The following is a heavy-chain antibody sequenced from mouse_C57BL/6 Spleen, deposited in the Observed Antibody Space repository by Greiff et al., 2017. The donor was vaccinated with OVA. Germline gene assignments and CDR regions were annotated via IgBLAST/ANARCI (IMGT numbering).Heavy chain of an antibody. Sequence: QVQLQQPGAELVMPGASVKLSCKASGYTFTSYWMHWVKQRPGQGLEWIGEIDPSDSYTNYNQKFKGKSTLTVDKSSSTAYMQLSSLTSEDSAVYYCASLRLGMDYWGQGTSVTVSS. CDR3: ASLRLGMDY. CDR2: IDPSDSYT. V-gene: IGHV1-69*01. CDR1: GYTFTSYW. D-gene: IGHD4-1*01. J-gene: IGHJ4*01.